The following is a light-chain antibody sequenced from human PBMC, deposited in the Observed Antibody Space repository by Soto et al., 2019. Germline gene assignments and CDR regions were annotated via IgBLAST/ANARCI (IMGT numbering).Light chain of an antibody. J-gene: IGKJ1*01. Sequence: DIQMTQSPPTLSASVGDRVTLTCRASQSIGSWLAWSQQRPGKAPKVLIYKASSLESGVPSRFSGSGSGTEFTLTISSLQPDDFATYYCQQYNSYPWTFGQGTKVEIK. V-gene: IGKV1-5*03. CDR3: QQYNSYPWT. CDR1: QSIGSW. CDR2: KAS.